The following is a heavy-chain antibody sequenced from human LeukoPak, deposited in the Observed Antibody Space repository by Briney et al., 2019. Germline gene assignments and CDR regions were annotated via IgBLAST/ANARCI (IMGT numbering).Heavy chain of an antibody. Sequence: AGGSLRLSCAASGFDFSSHSMHWIRQAPGMGLEWVSSISSSGSYKYYADSLKGRLTISRDNAGNSVFLLLQSLTVEDTAVYYCARGMIRGALWCVDFWGLGSLVTVSS. CDR1: GFDFSSHS. D-gene: IGHD4/OR15-4a*01. CDR3: ARGMIRGALWCVDF. J-gene: IGHJ4*02. V-gene: IGHV3-21*01. CDR2: ISSSGSYK.